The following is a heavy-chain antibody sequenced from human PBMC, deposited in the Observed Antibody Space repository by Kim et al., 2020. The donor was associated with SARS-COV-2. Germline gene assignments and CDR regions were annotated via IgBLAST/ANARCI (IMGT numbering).Heavy chain of an antibody. D-gene: IGHD1-26*01. V-gene: IGHV1-46*01. Sequence: ASVKVSCKASGYTFTSYYMHWVRQAPGQGLEWMGIINPSGGSTSYAQKFQGRVTMTRDTSTSTVYMELSSLRSEDTAVYYCARGDTSPCYYALGRRDYYGMDVWGQGTTVTVSS. CDR2: INPSGGST. CDR1: GYTFTSYY. CDR3: ARGDTSPCYYALGRRDYYGMDV. J-gene: IGHJ6*02.